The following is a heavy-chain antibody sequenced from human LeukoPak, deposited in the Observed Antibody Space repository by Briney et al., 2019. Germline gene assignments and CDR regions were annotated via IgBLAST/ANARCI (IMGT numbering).Heavy chain of an antibody. CDR3: ARQYDY. J-gene: IGHJ4*02. CDR2: IYYTGGT. CDR1: GGSISSGSYY. Sequence: SSETLSLTCTVSGGSISSGSYYWGWIRQPPGKGLEWIGSIYYTGGTYYNPSLKSRVTISVDTSKNQFSLKLTSVTAADTGVYSCARQYDYWGQGTLVTVSS. V-gene: IGHV4-39*01.